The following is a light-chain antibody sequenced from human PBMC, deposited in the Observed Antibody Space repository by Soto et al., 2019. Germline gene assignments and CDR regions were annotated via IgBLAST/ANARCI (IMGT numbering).Light chain of an antibody. CDR2: AAS. CDR1: QGISSY. J-gene: IGKJ4*01. CDR3: QQLNSYPLT. Sequence: IQLTQSPSSLSASLGDRVTITCRASQGISSYLAWYQQKPGKAPKLLIYAASTLQSGVPSRFSGSGSGTEFTLTISSLQPEDFATYYCQQLNSYPLTFGGGTKVDI. V-gene: IGKV1-9*01.